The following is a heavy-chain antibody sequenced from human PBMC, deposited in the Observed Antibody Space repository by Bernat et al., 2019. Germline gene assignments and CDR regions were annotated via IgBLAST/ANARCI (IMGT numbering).Heavy chain of an antibody. Sequence: QVQLVESGGGAVQPGRSLRLSCAASGFAFNNYGMHWVRQAPGRGLEWVAVIWSDGNNKYYADSVKGRFTISRDNSKNTLFLQMNSLRPEDTAVYYCARDKGYSSSSGSLGYWGQGTLVTVSS. CDR3: ARDKGYSSSSGSLGY. CDR1: GFAFNNYG. J-gene: IGHJ4*02. CDR2: IWSDGNNK. D-gene: IGHD6-6*01. V-gene: IGHV3-33*01.